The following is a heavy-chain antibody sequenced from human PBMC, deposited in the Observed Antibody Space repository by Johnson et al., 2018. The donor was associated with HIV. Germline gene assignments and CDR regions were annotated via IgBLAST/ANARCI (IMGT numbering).Heavy chain of an antibody. CDR2: IYSGGST. D-gene: IGHD6-6*01. CDR1: GFTVNGNY. Sequence: VQLVESGGGLVQPGGSLRLSCAASGFTVNGNYMSWVRQAPGKGLEWVSVIYSGGSTYYADSVKGRFTISRDNSKNTLYLQMNSLRAEDTAVYYCAKEGLRSSLRSGDAFDIWGHGTLVTVSS. J-gene: IGHJ3*02. CDR3: AKEGLRSSLRSGDAFDI. V-gene: IGHV3-66*02.